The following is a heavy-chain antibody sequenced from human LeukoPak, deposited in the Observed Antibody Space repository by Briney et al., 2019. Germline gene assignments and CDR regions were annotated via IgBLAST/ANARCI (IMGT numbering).Heavy chain of an antibody. V-gene: IGHV4-30-2*01. D-gene: IGHD2-15*01. Sequence: SETLSPTCAVSGASISSGDYSWSWIRQPPGKALEWIGYIYHSGSTYYNPSLKKRVTISVDRSKNQFSLKLSSVTAADTAVYYCASIYCSGGSCYFDYWGQGTLVTVSS. CDR2: IYHSGST. CDR1: GASISSGDYS. CDR3: ASIYCSGGSCYFDY. J-gene: IGHJ4*02.